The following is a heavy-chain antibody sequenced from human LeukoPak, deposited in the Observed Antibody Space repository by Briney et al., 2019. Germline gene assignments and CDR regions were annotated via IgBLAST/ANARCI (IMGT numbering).Heavy chain of an antibody. V-gene: IGHV1-8*03. CDR1: GYTFTSYN. J-gene: IGHJ6*03. D-gene: IGHD2-2*01. Sequence: AASVKVSCKASGYTFTSYNINWVRQAPGQGLEWMAWMHPNNGDTGYAQKFQDRVTVTSNTSISTAYMDLRSLTSEDTAVYYCARELIVLEPAARRYNYYMDVWGIGTTVSVSS. CDR3: ARELIVLEPAARRYNYYMDV. CDR2: MHPNNGDT.